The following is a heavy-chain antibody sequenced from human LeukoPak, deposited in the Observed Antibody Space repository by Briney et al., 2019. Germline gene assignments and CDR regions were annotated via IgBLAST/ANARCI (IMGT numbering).Heavy chain of an antibody. Sequence: SETLSLTCSVSGDSISSRIYYWGWIRQPPGKGLEWIGSVHYGSTYYNPSLKSRVTISVDMSKNHFSLNLSSVTAADTAVYYCVRDQLIVWSPAVDYWGQGTLVTVSS. CDR1: GDSISSRIYY. CDR2: VHYGST. D-gene: IGHD2-2*01. J-gene: IGHJ4*02. CDR3: VRDQLIVWSPAVDY. V-gene: IGHV4-39*02.